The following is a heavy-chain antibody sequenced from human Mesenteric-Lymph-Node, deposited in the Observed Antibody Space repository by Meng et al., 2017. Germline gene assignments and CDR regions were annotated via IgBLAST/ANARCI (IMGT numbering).Heavy chain of an antibody. CDR1: GFTFSSYE. CDR2: ISSSSSYI. V-gene: IGHV3-21*01. J-gene: IGHJ2*01. Sequence: GGSLRLSCAASGFTFSSYEMNWVRQAPGKGLGWVSSISSSSSYIYYADSVKGRFTISRDNAKNSLYLQMNSLRVEDTAVYCCARDDYDVYHEEYFALWGHGNLV. D-gene: IGHD4-17*01. CDR3: ARDDYDVYHEEYFAL.